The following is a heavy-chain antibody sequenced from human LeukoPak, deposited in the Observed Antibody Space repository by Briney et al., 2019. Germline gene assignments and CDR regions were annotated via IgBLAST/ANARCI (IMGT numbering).Heavy chain of an antibody. Sequence: SETLSLTCTVSGYSISSAYYWGWIRQPPGKGLEWIGSIYHSGSNYYDPSLKSRVTISVDTSKNQFSLKLSSVTAADTAVYFCARDPFIVVPAALRYMDVWGKGTTVTVSS. CDR2: IYHSGSN. CDR1: GYSISSAYY. D-gene: IGHD2-2*01. V-gene: IGHV4-38-2*02. J-gene: IGHJ6*03. CDR3: ARDPFIVVPAALRYMDV.